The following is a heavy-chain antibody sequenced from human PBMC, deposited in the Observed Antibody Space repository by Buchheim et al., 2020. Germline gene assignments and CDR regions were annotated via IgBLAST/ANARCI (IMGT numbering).Heavy chain of an antibody. CDR1: GGSISSGDYY. D-gene: IGHD3-22*01. Sequence: QVQLQESGPGLVKPSQTLSLTCTVSGGSISSGDYYWSWIRQPPGKGLEWIGYIYYSGSTYYNPSLKRRVTIPVDTSKNQFSLKLSSVTAADTAVYYCVRASYYDSSGYYPYYFDYWGQGTL. J-gene: IGHJ4*02. CDR3: VRASYYDSSGYYPYYFDY. V-gene: IGHV4-30-4*01. CDR2: IYYSGST.